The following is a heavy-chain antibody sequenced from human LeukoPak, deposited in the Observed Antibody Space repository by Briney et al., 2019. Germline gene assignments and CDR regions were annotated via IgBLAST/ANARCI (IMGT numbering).Heavy chain of an antibody. J-gene: IGHJ6*02. CDR3: ARSTYSGSSYDC. CDR2: IKSDGSST. Sequence: GGSLRHSCAASGFTFSSYWMHWVRQVPGKGLVWVSRIKSDGSSTTYADSVKGRFTISRDNAKNTLYLQMSSLRAEDTAVYYCARSTYSGSSYDCWGQGTTVTVSS. CDR1: GFTFSSYW. D-gene: IGHD1-26*01. V-gene: IGHV3-74*01.